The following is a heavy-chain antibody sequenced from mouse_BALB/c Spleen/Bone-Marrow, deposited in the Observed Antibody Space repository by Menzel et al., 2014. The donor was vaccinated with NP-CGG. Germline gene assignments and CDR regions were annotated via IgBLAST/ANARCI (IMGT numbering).Heavy chain of an antibody. Sequence: VQLQQSGAELVKPGASVKLSCTASGFNIKDTYLHWVKRRPEQGLDWIGRIDPAIFTKYDPKFQGKATITADTSSNTADLRLSSLTSEDTAVYYCASYRYGWYFDVWGAGTTVTVSS. J-gene: IGHJ1*01. CDR1: GFNIKDTY. V-gene: IGHV14-3*02. D-gene: IGHD2-14*01. CDR3: ASYRYGWYFDV. CDR2: IDPAIFT.